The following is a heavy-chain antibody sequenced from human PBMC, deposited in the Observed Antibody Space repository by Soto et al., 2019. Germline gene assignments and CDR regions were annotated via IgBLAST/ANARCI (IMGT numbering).Heavy chain of an antibody. CDR1: GFTVSSNY. V-gene: IGHV3-53*01. J-gene: IGHJ6*02. CDR2: IYSGGST. Sequence: GGSLRLSCAASGFTVSSNYMSWIRQAPGKGLEWVSVIYSGGSTCYADSVKGRFTISRGNSKNTLYLQMNSLRAEDTAVYYCARGGWSYGMDVWGQGTTVTVSS. D-gene: IGHD3-3*01. CDR3: ARGGWSYGMDV.